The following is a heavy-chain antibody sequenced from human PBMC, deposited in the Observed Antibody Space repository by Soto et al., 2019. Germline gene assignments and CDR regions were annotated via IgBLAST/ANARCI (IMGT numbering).Heavy chain of an antibody. V-gene: IGHV6-1*01. Sequence: SQTLSLTCAISGDSVSSNSAAWNWIRQSPSRGLEWLGRTYYRSKWYNDYAGSVKSRITINPDTSKNQVSLQLNSVTPEDTAVYFCARGRGSGWNYYGMDVWGQGNSGHRLL. D-gene: IGHD6-19*01. CDR3: ARGRGSGWNYYGMDV. J-gene: IGHJ6*02. CDR1: GDSVSSNSAA. CDR2: TYYRSKWYN.